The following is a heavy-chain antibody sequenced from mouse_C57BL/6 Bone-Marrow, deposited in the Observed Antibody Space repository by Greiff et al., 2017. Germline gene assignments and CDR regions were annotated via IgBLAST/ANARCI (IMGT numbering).Heavy chain of an antibody. V-gene: IGHV3-6*01. Sequence: DVKLQESGPGLVKPSQSLSLTCSVTGYSITSGYYWNWIRQFPGNKLEWMGYISYDGSNNYNPSLKNRISITRDTSKNQFFLKLNSVTTEDTATYYCARSWEAWFAYWGQGTLVTVSA. J-gene: IGHJ3*01. CDR2: ISYDGSN. CDR3: ARSWEAWFAY. D-gene: IGHD4-1*01. CDR1: GYSITSGYY.